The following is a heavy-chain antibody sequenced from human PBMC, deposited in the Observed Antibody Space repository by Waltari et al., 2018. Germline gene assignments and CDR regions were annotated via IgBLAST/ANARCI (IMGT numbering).Heavy chain of an antibody. CDR1: GFTLRSYG. Sequence: QVQLVESGGGVVQPGGSLRLSCAASGFTLRSYGMHWVRQAPGKGLEWVAFIRYDGSNKYYADSVKGRFTISRDNSKNTLYLQMNSLRAEDTAVYYCAKKAAPKYYFDYWGQGTLVTVSS. CDR2: IRYDGSNK. D-gene: IGHD2-15*01. J-gene: IGHJ4*02. V-gene: IGHV3-30*02. CDR3: AKKAAPKYYFDY.